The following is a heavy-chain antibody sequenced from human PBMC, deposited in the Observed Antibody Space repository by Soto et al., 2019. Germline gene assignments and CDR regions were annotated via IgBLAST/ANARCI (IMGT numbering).Heavy chain of an antibody. V-gene: IGHV4-30-4*01. CDR1: GGSISSGDYY. CDR3: ARGNSFGSGIGYSDH. J-gene: IGHJ4*02. CDR2: IYYSGST. D-gene: IGHD3-10*01. Sequence: SETLSLTCTVSGGSISSGDYYWSWIRQPPGKGLEWIGYIYYSGSTYYNPSLKSRVTISVDTSKNQFSLKLSSVTAADTAVYYCARGNSFGSGIGYSDHWGQGAQVTVSS.